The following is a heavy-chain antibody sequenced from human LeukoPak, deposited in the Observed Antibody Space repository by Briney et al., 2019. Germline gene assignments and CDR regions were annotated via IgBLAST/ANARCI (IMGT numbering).Heavy chain of an antibody. CDR2: IYYSGST. CDR1: GGSISSYY. D-gene: IGHD3-10*01. J-gene: IGHJ4*02. CDR3: ARTTHYGSGSYYPYYFDY. V-gene: IGHV4-59*01. Sequence: PSETLSLTCTVSGGSISSYYWSWIRQPPGKGLEWIGYIYYSGSTNYNPSLKSRVTISVDTSKNQFSLKLSSVTAADTAVYYCARTTHYGSGSYYPYYFDYWGQGTLVTVSS.